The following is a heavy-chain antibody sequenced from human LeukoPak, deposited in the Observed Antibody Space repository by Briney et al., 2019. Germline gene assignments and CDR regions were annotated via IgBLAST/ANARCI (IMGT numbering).Heavy chain of an antibody. CDR1: GGSISSYY. Sequence: SETLSLTCTVSGGSISSYYWSWIRQPPGKGLEWIGYIYYSGSTNYNPSLKSRVTISVDTSKNQFSLKLSSVAAADTAVYYCARGYYGSSVVPPDYWGQGTLVTVSS. J-gene: IGHJ4*02. V-gene: IGHV4-59*01. D-gene: IGHD3-22*01. CDR3: ARGYYGSSVVPPDY. CDR2: IYYSGST.